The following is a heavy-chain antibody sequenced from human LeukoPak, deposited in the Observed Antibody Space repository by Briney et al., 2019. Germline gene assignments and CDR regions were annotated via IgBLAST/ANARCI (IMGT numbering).Heavy chain of an antibody. D-gene: IGHD3-22*01. CDR2: IYYTGST. J-gene: IGHJ4*02. CDR1: GGSITSYY. Sequence: SETLSLTCTVSGGSITSYYWSWIRQPPGKGLEWIGYIYYTGSTNYNPSLKSRVTISVDTSKNQFSLRLSSVTAADTALYFCAYGSDYYYFDSWGQGALVTVPS. CDR3: AYGSDYYYFDS. V-gene: IGHV4-59*01.